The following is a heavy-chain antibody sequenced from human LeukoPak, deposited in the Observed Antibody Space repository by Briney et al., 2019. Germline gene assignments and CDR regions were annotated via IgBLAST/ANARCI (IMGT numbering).Heavy chain of an antibody. CDR3: AKAQSRDSSGYYYVRPLDY. V-gene: IGHV3-23*01. Sequence: GGSLRLSCAASGFTFSSYAMSWVRQAPGKGLEWVSAISGSGGSTYYADSVKGRFTISRDNSKNTLYLQMNSLRAEDTAVYYCAKAQSRDSSGYYYVRPLDYWGQGTLVTVSS. CDR2: ISGSGGST. CDR1: GFTFSSYA. D-gene: IGHD3-22*01. J-gene: IGHJ4*02.